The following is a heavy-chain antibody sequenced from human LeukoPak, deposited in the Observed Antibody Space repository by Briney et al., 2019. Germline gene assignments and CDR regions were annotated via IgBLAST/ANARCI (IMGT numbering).Heavy chain of an antibody. D-gene: IGHD3-16*01. CDR3: AREGGYDYAEVGY. CDR2: INHDGKEK. J-gene: IGHJ4*01. Sequence: PGGSLRLSCAGSGFIFKKFWMTWVRQAPGKGLEWVANINHDGKEKYYADSVRGRFTISRDNARNSIFLQMNSLRGDDTAVYYCAREGGYDYAEVGYWGHGTLVIVSS. V-gene: IGHV3-7*01. CDR1: GFIFKKFW.